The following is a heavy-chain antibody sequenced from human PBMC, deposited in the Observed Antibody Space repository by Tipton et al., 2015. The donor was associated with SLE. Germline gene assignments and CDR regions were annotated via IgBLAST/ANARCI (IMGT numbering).Heavy chain of an antibody. CDR1: GGTFSSYA. J-gene: IGHJ4*02. Sequence: QSGAEVKKPGSSVKVSCKASGGTFSSYAISWVRQAPGQGLEWMGGIIPIFGTANYAQKFQGRVTITADESTSTAYMELSSLRSEDTAVYYCAAAKGDTAMVFLNFDYWGQGTLVTVSS. CDR2: IIPIFGTA. V-gene: IGHV1-69*01. D-gene: IGHD5-18*01. CDR3: AAAKGDTAMVFLNFDY.